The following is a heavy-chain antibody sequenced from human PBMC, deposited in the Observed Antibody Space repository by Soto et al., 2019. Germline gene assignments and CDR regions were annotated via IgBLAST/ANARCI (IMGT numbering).Heavy chain of an antibody. CDR1: GFTFSSYS. CDR2: ISSSSSTI. V-gene: IGHV3-48*01. CDR3: AREYCSSTSCLNWFDP. Sequence: EVQLVESGGGLVQPGGSLRLSCAASGFTFSSYSMNWVRQAPGKGLEWVSYISSSSSTIYYADSVKGRFTISRDNAKNSLYLQMNSLRAEDTAVYYCAREYCSSTSCLNWFDPLGPGNPGHRLL. J-gene: IGHJ5*02. D-gene: IGHD2-2*01.